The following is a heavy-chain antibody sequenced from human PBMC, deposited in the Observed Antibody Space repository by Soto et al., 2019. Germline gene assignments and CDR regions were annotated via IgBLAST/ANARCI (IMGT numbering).Heavy chain of an antibody. D-gene: IGHD3-10*01. V-gene: IGHV1-18*01. J-gene: IGHJ6*02. Sequence: QVQLVQSGAEVRRPGASVKVSCKASGYTFSNDGINWVRQAPGQGLEWMGWISAYNGNTEYAPNFQGSVTMNTATTTSTAYMEPRSLRSPATAVYSCARGGPTSADDYYGMDVWGLGTTVTVSS. CDR2: ISAYNGNT. CDR3: ARGGPTSADDYYGMDV. CDR1: GYTFSNDG.